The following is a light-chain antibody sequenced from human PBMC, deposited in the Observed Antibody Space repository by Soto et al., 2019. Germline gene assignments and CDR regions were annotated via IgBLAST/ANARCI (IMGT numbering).Light chain of an antibody. CDR1: QSVSSN. CDR3: QQYNNWLGT. Sequence: ELVMTQSPATLSVSPGERANLSCRASQSVSSNLAWYQQKPGQAPRLLIYGASTRATGIPARFSGSGSGTEFTLTISSLQSEDFAVYYCQQYNNWLGTFGQGTKLEIK. J-gene: IGKJ2*01. CDR2: GAS. V-gene: IGKV3-15*01.